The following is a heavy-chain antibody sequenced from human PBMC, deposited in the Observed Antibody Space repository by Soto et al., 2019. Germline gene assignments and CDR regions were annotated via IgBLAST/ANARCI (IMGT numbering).Heavy chain of an antibody. J-gene: IGHJ4*02. CDR3: ARGPNNLPGY. V-gene: IGHV1-69*02. CDR2: IIPMLGIT. CDR1: GGTFASFT. Sequence: QFQLVQYGAEVKKPGSSVKVSCKASGGTFASFTISWVRQAPGQGLEWLGRIIPMLGITKSAQKFQGRVTLTADTSTATAYMELSSLQSDDTAVYYCARGPNNLPGYRGQGSLVTVSS.